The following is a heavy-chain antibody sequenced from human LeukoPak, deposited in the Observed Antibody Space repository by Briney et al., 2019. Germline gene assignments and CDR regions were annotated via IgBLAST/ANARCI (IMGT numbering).Heavy chain of an antibody. CDR2: INPNSGGT. CDR3: ARDTNYYDSSGYYLFDY. D-gene: IGHD3-22*01. CDR1: GYIFTGYY. J-gene: IGHJ4*02. Sequence: VASVKVSCKASGYIFTGYYMHWVRQAPGQGLEWMGWINPNSGGTNYAQKFQGRVTMTRDTSISTAYMELSRLRSDDTAVYYCARDTNYYDSSGYYLFDYWGQGTLVTVSS. V-gene: IGHV1-2*02.